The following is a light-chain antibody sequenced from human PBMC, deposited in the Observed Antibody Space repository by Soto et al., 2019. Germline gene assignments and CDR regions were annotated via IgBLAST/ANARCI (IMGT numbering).Light chain of an antibody. CDR3: QQRYNWPWT. V-gene: IGKV3-11*01. CDR2: DAS. J-gene: IGKJ1*01. Sequence: EIVLTQSPATLSLSPGERAILSCRASQSVGTYLAWYQQKPGQAPRLLIYDASNRATGIPPRFSGSGSGTDFTLAISGLEPEDLAVYYCQQRYNWPWTFGQGTKVDIK. CDR1: QSVGTY.